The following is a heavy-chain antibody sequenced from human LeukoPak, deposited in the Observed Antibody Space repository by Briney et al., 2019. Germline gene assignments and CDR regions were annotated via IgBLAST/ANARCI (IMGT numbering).Heavy chain of an antibody. CDR3: TTEFRGEVVDVDR. J-gene: IGHJ5*02. Sequence: GGSLRLSCAASGFSFSNAWMRWVRQAPGEGLEWVGRIKSKTDGGTTDYAAPVKGRLTISRVESKNTLYVQMNSLKTEDTGVYYCTTEFRGEVVDVDRWGQGTVVTVSS. V-gene: IGHV3-15*05. CDR2: IKSKTDGGTT. CDR1: GFSFSNAW. D-gene: IGHD3-16*01.